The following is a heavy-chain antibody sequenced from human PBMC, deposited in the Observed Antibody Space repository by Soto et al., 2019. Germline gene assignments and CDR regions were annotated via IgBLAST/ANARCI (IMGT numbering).Heavy chain of an antibody. CDR3: AKDIYNGYNPYHHYLMDV. Sequence: GGSLRLSCAASGCNFNDCGMHWVRQAPGKGLEWVSSISWNSVSIGYADSVKGRFTISRDNAKNSLYLQMNTLRAEDTALYYCAKDIYNGYNPYHHYLMDVWGRRSKVTV. J-gene: IGHJ6*02. CDR2: ISWNSVSI. D-gene: IGHD3-10*01. V-gene: IGHV3-9*01. CDR1: GCNFNDCG.